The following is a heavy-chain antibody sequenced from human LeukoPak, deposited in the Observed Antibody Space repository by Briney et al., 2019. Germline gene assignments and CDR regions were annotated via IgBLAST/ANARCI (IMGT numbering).Heavy chain of an antibody. CDR1: GYTFTSYV. CDR2: MNPISGNT. V-gene: IGHV1-8*01. D-gene: IGHD3-22*01. J-gene: IGHJ4*02. CDR3: ARGGGYYDSSGYWFDY. Sequence: ASVYVSCKASGYTFTSYVINWVGQAAGQGVEWMGWMNPISGNTGYEQKFQGRVTMTRNNSISTAYMELSSLRSEDTAVYYCARGGGYYDSSGYWFDYWGQGTLVTVSS.